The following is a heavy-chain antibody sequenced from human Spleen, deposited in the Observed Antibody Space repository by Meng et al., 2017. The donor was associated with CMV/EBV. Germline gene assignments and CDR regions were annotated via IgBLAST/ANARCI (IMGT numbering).Heavy chain of an antibody. D-gene: IGHD3-3*01. CDR3: ARDERFITIFGVVHWYFDL. Sequence: GESLKISCAASRFSLSRYWMSWVRQAPGKGLEWVANTNQDGSEKYYVDSVKGRFTISRDDATKPLYLQMDNLRVDDTATYYCARDERFITIFGVVHWYFDLWGRGTLVTVSS. J-gene: IGHJ2*01. CDR1: RFSLSRYW. V-gene: IGHV3-7*01. CDR2: TNQDGSEK.